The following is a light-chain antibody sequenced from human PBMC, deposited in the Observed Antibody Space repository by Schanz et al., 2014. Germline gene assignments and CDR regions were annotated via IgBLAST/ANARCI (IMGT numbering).Light chain of an antibody. CDR3: SSYTSSSTLGYVV. CDR2: DVS. J-gene: IGLJ2*01. Sequence: QSVLTQPRSVSGSPGQSVTISCTGTSSDVGGYNHVSWYQQHPGKAPKLMIYDVSKRPSGVRDRFSGSKSGNTASLTISGLQAEDEADYYCSSYTSSSTLGYVVFGGGTKVTVL. V-gene: IGLV2-11*01. CDR1: SSDVGGYNH.